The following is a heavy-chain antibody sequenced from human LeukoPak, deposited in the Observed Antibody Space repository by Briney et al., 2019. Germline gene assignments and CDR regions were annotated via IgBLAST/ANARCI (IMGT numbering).Heavy chain of an antibody. Sequence: GGSLRLSCAASGFAVSSNHMNWVRQAPGKGLEWVSVIFNGGSTYYADSVKGRFTISRDNSKNTLYLQMNSLRAEDTAVYYCASLVGDSKSDYWGQGTLVTVSS. J-gene: IGHJ4*02. CDR1: GFAVSSNH. CDR3: ASLVGDSKSDY. CDR2: IFNGGST. V-gene: IGHV3-53*01. D-gene: IGHD2-21*02.